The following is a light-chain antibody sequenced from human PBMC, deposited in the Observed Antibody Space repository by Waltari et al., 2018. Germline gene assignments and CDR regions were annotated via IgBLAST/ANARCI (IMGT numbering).Light chain of an antibody. CDR2: AFT. CDR3: SSYTTSSRV. CDR1: SEDIGGYDH. V-gene: IGLV2-14*01. Sequence: QSALTQPASVSGTPGQSITTSCTGTSEDIGGYDHVSWYQQYPGKAPRLILYAFTNRPSDVSYRFSGSKSGNMASLTISGLQADDEADYYCSSYTTSSRVFGGGTKVTVL. J-gene: IGLJ2*01.